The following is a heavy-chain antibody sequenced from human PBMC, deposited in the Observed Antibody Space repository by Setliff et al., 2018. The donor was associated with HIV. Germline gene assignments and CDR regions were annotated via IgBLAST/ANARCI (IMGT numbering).Heavy chain of an antibody. Sequence: PSETLSLTCFVSGVSISGHFWGWIRQPPGKGLEWIGYIYTSGTTESNPSLDSRVTISVDTSRDQFSLNLRSVTAADTALYFCARLIHTGLLYFDYWGLGMLVTVSS. D-gene: IGHD2-8*02. CDR1: GVSISGHF. CDR3: ARLIHTGLLYFDY. CDR2: IYTSGTT. J-gene: IGHJ4*02. V-gene: IGHV4-4*09.